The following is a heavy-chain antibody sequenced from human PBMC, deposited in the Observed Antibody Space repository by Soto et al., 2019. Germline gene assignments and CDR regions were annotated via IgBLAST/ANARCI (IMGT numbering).Heavy chain of an antibody. CDR2: IYYSGST. CDR3: ARVGGFGATTIAY. Sequence: QVQLQESGPGLVKPSQTLSLTCTVSGGSISSGDYYWSWLRQPPGKGLEWIGYIYYSGSTYYNPSLKCRVTISVDTSKNQFSLKLSSVTAADTAVYDCARVGGFGATTIAYWGQGTLVTVSS. J-gene: IGHJ4*02. D-gene: IGHD3-10*01. V-gene: IGHV4-30-4*01. CDR1: GGSISSGDYY.